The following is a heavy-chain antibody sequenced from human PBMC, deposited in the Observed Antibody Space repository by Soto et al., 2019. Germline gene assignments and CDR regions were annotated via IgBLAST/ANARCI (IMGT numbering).Heavy chain of an antibody. J-gene: IGHJ4*02. CDR3: ARDQGIASSGPFDY. D-gene: IGHD6-13*01. Sequence: SETLSLTCTVSGDSISSYYWTWIRQAPGKGLEWIGFIYHSGNTNYNPSLKSRVTMSIDTSKSQFSLKLNSATVADTAVYYCARDQGIASSGPFDYWGQGTLVTVSS. CDR2: IYHSGNT. V-gene: IGHV4-59*01. CDR1: GDSISSYY.